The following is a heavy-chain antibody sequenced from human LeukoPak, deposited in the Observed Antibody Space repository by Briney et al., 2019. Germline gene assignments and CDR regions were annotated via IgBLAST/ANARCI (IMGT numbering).Heavy chain of an antibody. CDR1: GGSISSYY. CDR3: ARAVVLYYDGSGYSTRFDY. V-gene: IGHV4-59*01. CDR2: ILYNGST. D-gene: IGHD3-22*01. Sequence: SETLSLTCTVSGGSISSYYWSWIRQPPGKGLEWIGYILYNGSTNYTPSLKSRVTISLDTSKNQFSLKLTSVTAADTAMYYCARAVVLYYDGSGYSTRFDYWGRGTLVTVSS. J-gene: IGHJ2*01.